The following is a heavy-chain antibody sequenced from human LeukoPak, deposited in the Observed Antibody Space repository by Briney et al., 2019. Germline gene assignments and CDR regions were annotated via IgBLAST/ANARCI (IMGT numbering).Heavy chain of an antibody. D-gene: IGHD6-19*01. CDR3: ARAWAGAIDY. CDR1: GFTFSSYS. V-gene: IGHV3-21*01. CDR2: ISSSSTYI. Sequence: PGGSLRLSCAASGFTFSSYSIHWVRQAPGKGLEWVSSISSSSTYIFYADSVKGRFTISRDNAKNSLYLQVNSLRAEDTAVYYCARAWAGAIDYWGQGTLVTISS. J-gene: IGHJ4*02.